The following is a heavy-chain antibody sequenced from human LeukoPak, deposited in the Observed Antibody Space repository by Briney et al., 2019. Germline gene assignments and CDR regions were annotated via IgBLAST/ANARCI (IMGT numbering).Heavy chain of an antibody. D-gene: IGHD2-15*01. CDR3: ARATFYCSGGTCSFDY. Sequence: SETLSLTCTVSGGSISSYYWSWIRQPPGKGLEWIGYIYYSGSTNYNPSLRSRVTISVDTSKNQFSLKLNSVTAADTAVYYCARATFYCSGGTCSFDYWGQGTLVTVSS. CDR1: GGSISSYY. V-gene: IGHV4-59*01. J-gene: IGHJ4*02. CDR2: IYYSGST.